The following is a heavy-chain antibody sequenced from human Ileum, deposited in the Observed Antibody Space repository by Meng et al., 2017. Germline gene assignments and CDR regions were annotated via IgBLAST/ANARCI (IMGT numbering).Heavy chain of an antibody. CDR1: GFSFTTFA. CDR3: AKGTDFFYYGSGSYSN. D-gene: IGHD3-10*01. Sequence: GESLKISCAVSGFSFTTFAMSWVRQAPGKGLEWVSAISGSGESTYHADSVRGRFTISRDNSKNTLYLQMNSLTAEDTAVYYCAKGTDFFYYGSGSYSNWGQGTLVTVS. CDR2: ISGSGEST. J-gene: IGHJ1*01. V-gene: IGHV3-23*01.